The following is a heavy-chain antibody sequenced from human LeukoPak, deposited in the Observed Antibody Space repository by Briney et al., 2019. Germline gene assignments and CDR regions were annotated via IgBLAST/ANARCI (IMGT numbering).Heavy chain of an antibody. CDR1: GFTFSSYA. CDR3: ASSRTVTYAFDI. D-gene: IGHD4-17*01. J-gene: IGHJ3*02. CDR2: ISYDGSNK. Sequence: GGSLRLSCAASGFTFSSYAMHWVRQAPGKGLEWVAVISYDGSNKYYADSVRGRFTISRDNSKNTLYLQMNSLRAEDTAVYYCASSRTVTYAFDIWGQGTMVTVPS. V-gene: IGHV3-30-3*01.